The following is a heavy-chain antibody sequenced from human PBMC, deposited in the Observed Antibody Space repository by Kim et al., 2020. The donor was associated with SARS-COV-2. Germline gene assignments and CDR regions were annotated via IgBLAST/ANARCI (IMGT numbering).Heavy chain of an antibody. V-gene: IGHV1-69*01. Sequence: YAQKFQDRVPIQADESTNTVSLELSGLRSDDTAVYYCAREMKWELLNFFDPWGQGTLVTVSS. J-gene: IGHJ5*02. D-gene: IGHD1-26*01. CDR3: AREMKWELLNFFDP.